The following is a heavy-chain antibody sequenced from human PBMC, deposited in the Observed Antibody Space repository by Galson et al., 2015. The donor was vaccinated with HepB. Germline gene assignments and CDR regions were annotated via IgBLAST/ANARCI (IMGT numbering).Heavy chain of an antibody. CDR2: IKQDGSEK. Sequence: SLRLSCAASGFTFRSFWMTWVRQAPGKGLEWVANIKQDGSEKYYVDSVKGRFTISRDNAKNSLYLQMNSLSAEDTAVYYCAGPGVGWGQGTLVTVSS. J-gene: IGHJ4*02. CDR3: AGPGVG. CDR1: GFTFRSFW. D-gene: IGHD3-3*01. V-gene: IGHV3-7*01.